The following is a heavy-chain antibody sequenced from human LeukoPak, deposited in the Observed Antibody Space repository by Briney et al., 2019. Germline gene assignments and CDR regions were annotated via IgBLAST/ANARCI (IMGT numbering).Heavy chain of an antibody. V-gene: IGHV6-1*01. CDR2: TYYRSKWYD. D-gene: IGHD3-16*01. CDR3: AKDSGFGLNGFDP. J-gene: IGHJ5*02. CDR1: GDSVSSNSAA. Sequence: SQTLSLTCAISGDSVSSNSAAWNWIRQSPSRGLEWLGRTYYRSKWYDDYAVSVKSRITINPDTSKNQFSLQLNSVTPDDTAVYYCAKDSGFGLNGFDPCGQGTLVTVSS.